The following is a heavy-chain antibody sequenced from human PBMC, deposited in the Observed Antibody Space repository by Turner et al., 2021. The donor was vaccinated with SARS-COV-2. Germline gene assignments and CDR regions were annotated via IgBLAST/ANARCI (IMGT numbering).Heavy chain of an antibody. CDR3: AKCVTTCQTKGLDN. D-gene: IGHD1-26*01. V-gene: IGHV3-23*01. Sequence: EVQLLESGGGLVQPGGSLRLSCAASGFTFIHFALSWVPRAPGRGLEWVSAINVTGHVTHYVDSVKGRFTISRDSSKNTLYLQMNSLRVEDTAIYYCAKCVTTCQTKGLDNWGQGTLVTVSS. J-gene: IGHJ4*02. CDR1: GFTFIHFA. CDR2: INVTGHVT.